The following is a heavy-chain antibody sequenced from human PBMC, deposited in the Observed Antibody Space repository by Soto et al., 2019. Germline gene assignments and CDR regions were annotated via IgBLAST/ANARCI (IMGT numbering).Heavy chain of an antibody. J-gene: IGHJ6*02. V-gene: IGHV1-18*01. CDR2: ISAYNGNT. CDR1: GYTFTNYG. D-gene: IGHD2-15*01. Sequence: ASVKDSCKASGYTFTNYGISWVRQAPGQGLEWMGWISAYNGNTNYAQKLQGRVTMTTDTSTSTAYMELRSLRSDDTAVYYCARGGHCSGGSCYPPYYYYGMDVWGQGTTVTVSS. CDR3: ARGGHCSGGSCYPPYYYYGMDV.